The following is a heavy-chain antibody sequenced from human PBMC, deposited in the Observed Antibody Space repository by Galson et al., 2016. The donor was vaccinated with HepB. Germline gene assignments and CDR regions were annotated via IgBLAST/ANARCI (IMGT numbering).Heavy chain of an antibody. CDR2: IRSNGYGGTT. V-gene: IGHV3-49*03. J-gene: IGHJ4*02. D-gene: IGHD3-10*01. Sequence: SLRLSCATSGFTLGDYAMSWFCQASGKGLEWVACIRSNGYGGTTEYAASVKGRFTVSRDESKSIAYLQMNSLRSEDTGVYYCTKMGIVQGIILHYFENWGRGTLVTVSS. CDR3: TKMGIVQGIILHYFEN. CDR1: GFTLGDYA.